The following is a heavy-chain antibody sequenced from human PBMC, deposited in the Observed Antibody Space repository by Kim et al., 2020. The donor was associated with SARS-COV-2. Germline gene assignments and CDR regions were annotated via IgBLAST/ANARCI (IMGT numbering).Heavy chain of an antibody. Sequence: DSGKGWFTVSRDNSKSTVYLQMNCLRAEDTAVYYCAKVVDYYGAGCYFDYWGQGTLVTVSS. CDR3: AKVVDYYGAGCYFDY. J-gene: IGHJ4*02. D-gene: IGHD3-10*01. V-gene: IGHV3-23*01.